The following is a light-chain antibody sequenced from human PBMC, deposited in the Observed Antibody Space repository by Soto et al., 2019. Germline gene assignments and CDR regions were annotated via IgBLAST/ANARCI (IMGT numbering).Light chain of an antibody. Sequence: ENVLKQSPGTLSLSPGERATLSCRASQSVSSNYLAWYQQKPGQAPRPLIYGASSRATGIPDRFSGSGAGTDFTLTISRLESEDFAVYYCQQYGSSPWTFGQGTKVDIK. CDR3: QQYGSSPWT. J-gene: IGKJ1*01. CDR2: GAS. V-gene: IGKV3-20*01. CDR1: QSVSSNY.